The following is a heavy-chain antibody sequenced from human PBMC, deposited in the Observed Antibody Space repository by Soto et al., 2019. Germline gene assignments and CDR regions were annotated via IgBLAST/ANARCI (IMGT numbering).Heavy chain of an antibody. D-gene: IGHD6-19*01. J-gene: IGHJ2*01. CDR2: INSDGSST. CDR3: ARPPFVSWLGNDWYFDL. V-gene: IGHV3-74*01. Sequence: GGSLRLSCAASGFTFSSYWMHWVRQAPGKGLVWVSRINSDGSSTSYADSVKGRFTISRDNAKNTLYLQMNSLRAEDTAVYYCARPPFVSWLGNDWYFDLWGRGTLVTVSS. CDR1: GFTFSSYW.